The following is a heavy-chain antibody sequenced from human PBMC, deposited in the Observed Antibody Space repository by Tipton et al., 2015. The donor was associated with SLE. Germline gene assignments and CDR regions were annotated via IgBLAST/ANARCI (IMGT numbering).Heavy chain of an antibody. CDR2: IYHSGST. Sequence: SLRLSCAASGFTFSSYWMSWVRQAPGKGLEWVGEIYHSGSTNYNPSLKSRVTISVDKSKNQFSLKLSSVTAADTAVYYCASAGDGYKYAFDIWGQGTMVTVSS. CDR1: GFTFSSYW. J-gene: IGHJ3*02. V-gene: IGHV4-4*02. CDR3: ASAGDGYKYAFDI. D-gene: IGHD5-24*01.